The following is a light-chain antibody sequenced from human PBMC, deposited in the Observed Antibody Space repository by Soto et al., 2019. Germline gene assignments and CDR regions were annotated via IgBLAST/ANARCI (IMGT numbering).Light chain of an antibody. CDR3: QHYANFLIT. V-gene: IGKV3-20*01. CDR2: GAS. J-gene: IGKJ5*01. CDR1: QGVSSLY. Sequence: EIVMTQSPAALSVSPGERATLSCRAGQGVSSLYLTWYQQKPGQAPRLLIYGASTRATGIPDRFSGSGSGTDFTLTVSRLEPEDFAVYYCQHYANFLITFGQGTRLEI.